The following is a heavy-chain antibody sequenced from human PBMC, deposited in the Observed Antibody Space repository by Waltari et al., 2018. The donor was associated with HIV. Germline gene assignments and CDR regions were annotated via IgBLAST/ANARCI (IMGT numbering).Heavy chain of an antibody. CDR3: AREANYYGSDTGFDY. J-gene: IGHJ4*02. CDR1: GGSISSGGYS. Sequence: QLQLQESGSGLVKPSQTLSLTCAVSGGSISSGGYSWSWIRQPPGKGLEWIGYIYHSGSTYYNPSLKSRVTISVDRSKNQFSLKLSSVTAADTAVYYCAREANYYGSDTGFDYWGQGTLVTVSS. V-gene: IGHV4-30-2*01. CDR2: IYHSGST. D-gene: IGHD3-10*01.